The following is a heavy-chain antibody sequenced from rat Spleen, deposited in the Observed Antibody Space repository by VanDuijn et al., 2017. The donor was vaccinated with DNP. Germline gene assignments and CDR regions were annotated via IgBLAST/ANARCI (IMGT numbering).Heavy chain of an antibody. Sequence: EVQLVESGGDLVQPGGSLKLSCVASGFTFINYWMTWIRQVPGKGLEWVASIANSGGNSYYPDSVKGRFTISRDNAKNTLYLQMNSLRSEDMATYYCARHVLPLRVWDYWGQGVMVTVSS. CDR2: IANSGGNS. CDR3: ARHVLPLRVWDY. J-gene: IGHJ2*01. CDR1: GFTFINYW. D-gene: IGHD1-4*01. V-gene: IGHV5-31*01.